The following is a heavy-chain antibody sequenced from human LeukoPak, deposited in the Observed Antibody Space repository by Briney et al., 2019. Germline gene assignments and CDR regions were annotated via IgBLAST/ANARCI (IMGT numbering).Heavy chain of an antibody. J-gene: IGHJ3*02. CDR3: ARGRATVVVPAAVDAFDI. CDR1: GYTFTGYY. D-gene: IGHD2-2*01. V-gene: IGHV1-2*02. Sequence: ASVKVSCKASGYTFTGYYMHWVRQAPGQGLEWMGWINPNSGGTNYAQKFQGRVTMTRDTSISTAYMELSRLRSDDTAVYYCARGRATVVVPAAVDAFDIRGQGTMVTVSS. CDR2: INPNSGGT.